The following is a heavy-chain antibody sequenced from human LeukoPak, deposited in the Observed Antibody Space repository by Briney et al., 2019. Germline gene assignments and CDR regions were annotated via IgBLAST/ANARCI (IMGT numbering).Heavy chain of an antibody. CDR1: GFTFSSYA. J-gene: IGHJ4*02. CDR3: ARGATYYYDSSGVFDY. CDR2: ISSNGGST. Sequence: GGSLRLSCAASGFTFSSYAMRWVRQAPGKGLEYVSAISSNGGSTYYANSVKGRFTISRDNSKNTLYLQMVSLRAEDMAVYYCARGATYYYDSSGVFDYWGQGTLVTVSS. V-gene: IGHV3-64*01. D-gene: IGHD3-22*01.